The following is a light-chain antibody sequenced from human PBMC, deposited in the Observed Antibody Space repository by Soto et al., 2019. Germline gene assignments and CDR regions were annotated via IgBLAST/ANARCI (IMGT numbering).Light chain of an antibody. J-gene: IGLJ2*01. CDR2: EVR. Sequence: QSALTQPASVSGSPGQSITISCTGTSSDVGRYNYVSWYQQHPGKAPKLMIYEVRNRPSGVSSRFSGSKSGNTASLTISGLQAEHEAVYYCASYTRTTTLVFGGGTKLTVL. V-gene: IGLV2-14*01. CDR3: ASYTRTTTLV. CDR1: SSDVGRYNY.